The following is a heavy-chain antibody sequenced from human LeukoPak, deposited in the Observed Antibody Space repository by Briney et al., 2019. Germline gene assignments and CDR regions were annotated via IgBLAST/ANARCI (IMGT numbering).Heavy chain of an antibody. V-gene: IGHV4-61*02. D-gene: IGHD1-26*01. CDR2: MYSSGST. CDR3: ARYSSGSYAFDI. CDR1: GGSISSGTYY. Sequence: PSETLSLTCTVSGGSISSGTYYWSWIRQPAGKGLEWIGRMYSSGSTNYNPSLKRRVTMSVDTSKNQFSLKLSSVTAADTAVYYCARYSSGSYAFDIWGQGTMVTVSS. J-gene: IGHJ3*02.